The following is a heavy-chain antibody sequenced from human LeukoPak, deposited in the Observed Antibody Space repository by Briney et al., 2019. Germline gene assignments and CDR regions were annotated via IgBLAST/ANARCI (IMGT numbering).Heavy chain of an antibody. CDR2: ISYDGSNK. CDR1: GFTFSSYA. Sequence: GGSLRLSCAASGFTFSSYAMHWVRQAPGKGLEWVAAISYDGSNKYYADSVKGRFTISGDNSKNTLYLQMNSLRAEDTAVYYCARSVVTAIQLDYWGQGTLVTVSS. CDR3: ARSVVTAIQLDY. D-gene: IGHD2-21*02. J-gene: IGHJ4*02. V-gene: IGHV3-30-3*01.